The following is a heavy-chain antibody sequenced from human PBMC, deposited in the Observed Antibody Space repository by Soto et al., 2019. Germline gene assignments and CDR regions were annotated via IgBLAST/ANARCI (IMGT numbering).Heavy chain of an antibody. CDR2: INPNGGVT. Sequence: QVQLVQSGAEVRKPGASVTVSCRSSGDSFNDYYIHWVRQAPGQGFEWMGWINPNGGVTKYAQKFQGWVSMTRDTSIRTVYMQLSRRRSDDTAVYYCARERGGATATLDYYYFYVDVWGTGTTVTVSS. CDR1: GDSFNDYY. CDR3: ARERGGATATLDYYYFYVDV. D-gene: IGHD5-12*01. J-gene: IGHJ6*03. V-gene: IGHV1-2*04.